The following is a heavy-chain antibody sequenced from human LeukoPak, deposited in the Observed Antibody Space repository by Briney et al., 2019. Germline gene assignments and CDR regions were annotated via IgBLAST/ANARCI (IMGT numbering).Heavy chain of an antibody. Sequence: SETLSLTCAVYGGSFSGYYWSWIRQPPGKGLEWIGEINHSGSTNYNPSLKSRVTISVDTSKNQFSLKLSSVTAADTAVYYCGSGWTDAFDIWGQGTMVTVSS. V-gene: IGHV4-34*01. CDR3: GSGWTDAFDI. CDR2: INHSGST. J-gene: IGHJ3*02. D-gene: IGHD1-1*01. CDR1: GGSFSGYY.